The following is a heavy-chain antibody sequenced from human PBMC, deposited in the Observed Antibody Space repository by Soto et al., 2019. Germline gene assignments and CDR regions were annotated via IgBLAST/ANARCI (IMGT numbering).Heavy chain of an antibody. CDR2: IYYSGRT. V-gene: IGHV4-59*11. CDR1: GGSIRGHY. J-gene: IGHJ5*02. CDR3: SRGYCSSTACYIWDNWFDP. D-gene: IGHD2-2*01. Sequence: PSETLRLTCTVSGGSIRGHYCSWIRQPPGKGLEWIGYIYYSGRTNYNPSLKSRVTISVDTPKNQFSLKLSSVTAADTAVYYCSRGYCSSTACYIWDNWFDPWGQGTLVTVSS.